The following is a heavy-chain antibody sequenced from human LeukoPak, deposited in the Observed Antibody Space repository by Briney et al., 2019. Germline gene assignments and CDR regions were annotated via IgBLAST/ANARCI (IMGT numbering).Heavy chain of an antibody. CDR3: AKTRGWPYYFDY. D-gene: IGHD6-19*01. CDR2: ISGSGGST. J-gene: IGHJ4*02. Sequence: LPGGSLRLSCAASGFTFSTYAMSWVRLAPGKGLEWVSAISGSGGSTYSADSVKGRFTISRDNSKNTLYLQMNSLKAEDTAVYYCAKTRGWPYYFDYWGQGTLVTVSS. V-gene: IGHV3-23*01. CDR1: GFTFSTYA.